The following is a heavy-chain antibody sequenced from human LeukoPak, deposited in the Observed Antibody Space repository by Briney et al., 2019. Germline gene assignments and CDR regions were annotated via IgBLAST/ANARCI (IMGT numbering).Heavy chain of an antibody. CDR2: INHSGST. CDR1: GGSFSGYY. CDR3: AHYDSSGDAFDI. D-gene: IGHD3-22*01. J-gene: IGHJ3*02. Sequence: SETLSLTCAAYGGSFSGYYWSWIRQPPGKGLEWIGEINHSGSTNYNPSLKSRVTISVDTSKNQFSLKLSSVTAADTAVYYCAHYDSSGDAFDIWGQGTMVTVSS. V-gene: IGHV4-34*01.